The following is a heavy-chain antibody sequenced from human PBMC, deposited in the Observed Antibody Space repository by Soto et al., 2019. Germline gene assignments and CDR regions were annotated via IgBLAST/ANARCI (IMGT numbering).Heavy chain of an antibody. CDR2: IHWNDDK. CDR1: EYSIRVNGVS. D-gene: IGHD3-22*01. CDR3: AHTKDSSGFLTS. J-gene: IGHJ5*02. Sequence: ASGPTLVNPTQPLTLTCSFSEYSIRVNGVSVIWFRQPPGETLEWLALIHWNDDKRYSPYLKSRLTITKDTSKNQVVLTLTNLDPLDTGTYFCAHTKDSSGFLTSWGQGILVTVSS. V-gene: IGHV2-5*01.